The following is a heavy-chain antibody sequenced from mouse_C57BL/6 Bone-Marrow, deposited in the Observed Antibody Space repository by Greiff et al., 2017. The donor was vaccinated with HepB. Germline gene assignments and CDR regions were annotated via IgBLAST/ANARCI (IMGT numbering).Heavy chain of an antibody. CDR3: ARGTLRGSDWYFDV. CDR2: INYDGSST. Sequence: EVQLQESEGGLVQPGSSMKLSCTASGFTFSDYYMAWVRQVPEKGLEWVANINYDGSSTYYLDSLKSRFIISRDNAKNILYLQMSSLKSEDTATYYCARGTLRGSDWYFDVWGTGTTVTVSS. V-gene: IGHV5-16*01. CDR1: GFTFSDYY. J-gene: IGHJ1*03. D-gene: IGHD1-1*01.